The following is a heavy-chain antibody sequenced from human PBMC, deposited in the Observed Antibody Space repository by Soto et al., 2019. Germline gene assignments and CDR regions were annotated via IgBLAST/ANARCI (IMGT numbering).Heavy chain of an antibody. V-gene: IGHV3-23*01. CDR2: ISGSGRST. Sequence: EVQLLESGGGLVQPGGSLRLSRAASGFTFSSYAMSLVRQAPGNGLEWVSAISGSGRSTYYADSVKGRFTISRDNPKNTLYLQVNSLRAEDTAVYYCAKLRYYDFWSGYPDYWGQGTLVTVSS. CDR3: AKLRYYDFWSGYPDY. D-gene: IGHD3-3*01. J-gene: IGHJ4*02. CDR1: GFTFSSYA.